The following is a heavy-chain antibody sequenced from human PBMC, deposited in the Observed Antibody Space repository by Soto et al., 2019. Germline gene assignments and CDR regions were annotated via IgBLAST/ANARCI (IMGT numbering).Heavy chain of an antibody. Sequence: ETLSLTCTVSGGSISSYYWSWIRQPPGKGLEWIGYIYYSGSTNYNPSLKSRVTISVDTSKNQFSLKLSSVTAADTAVYYCARDYYYYDSSGSNWFDPWGQATLVPVSS. CDR1: GGSISSYY. V-gene: IGHV4-59*01. J-gene: IGHJ5*02. CDR3: ARDYYYYDSSGSNWFDP. D-gene: IGHD3-22*01. CDR2: IYYSGST.